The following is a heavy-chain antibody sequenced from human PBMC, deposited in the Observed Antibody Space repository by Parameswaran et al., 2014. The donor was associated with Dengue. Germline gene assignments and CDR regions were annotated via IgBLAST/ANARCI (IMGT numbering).Heavy chain of an antibody. CDR1: GGSFSGYY. CDR3: GYYYYGMDV. CDR2: INHSGST. Sequence: LSCAVYGGSFSGYYWSWIRQPPGKGLEWIGEINHSGSTNYNPSLKSRVTISVDTSKNQFSLKLSSVTAADTAVYYCGYYYYGMDVWGQGTTVTVSS. J-gene: IGHJ6*02. V-gene: IGHV4-34*01.